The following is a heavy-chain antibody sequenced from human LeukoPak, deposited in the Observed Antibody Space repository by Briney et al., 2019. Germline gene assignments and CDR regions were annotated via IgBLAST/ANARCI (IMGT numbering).Heavy chain of an antibody. CDR1: GFTFSSYG. D-gene: IGHD3-10*01. Sequence: PGGSLRLSCAASGFTFSSYGMSWVRQAPGKGLEWVGRIKSKTDGGTTDYAAPVKGRFTISRDDSKNTLYLQMNSLKTEDTAVYYCTTDYLGVIEIWGQGTLVTVSS. CDR2: IKSKTDGGTT. J-gene: IGHJ4*02. V-gene: IGHV3-15*01. CDR3: TTDYLGVIEI.